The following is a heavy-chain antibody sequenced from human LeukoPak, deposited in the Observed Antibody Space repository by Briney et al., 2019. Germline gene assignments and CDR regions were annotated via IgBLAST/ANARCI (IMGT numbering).Heavy chain of an antibody. CDR3: ARVSSYGSGGYYWDFDY. J-gene: IGHJ4*02. D-gene: IGHD3-22*01. Sequence: GASVKVSCTASGYTFTNYGISWVRQAPGQGLEWMGWISAYNANTNYAQKFQGRVTMTTDTSTSTAYMELRSLSSDDTAVYYCARVSSYGSGGYYWDFDYWGQGTLVTVSS. CDR1: GYTFTNYG. CDR2: ISAYNANT. V-gene: IGHV1-18*01.